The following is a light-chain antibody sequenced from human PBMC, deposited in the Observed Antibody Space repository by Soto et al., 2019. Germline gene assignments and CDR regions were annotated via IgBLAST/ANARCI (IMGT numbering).Light chain of an antibody. CDR2: GAS. CDR3: QQYGSSRVYT. Sequence: EIVLTQSPGTLSLSPGERATLSCRASQSVSSTYLAWYQQKPGQAPRLLIYGASSRATVIPDRFSGSGSGTDFTLTISRLEPEDFAVYYCQQYGSSRVYTFGQGTKLEIK. J-gene: IGKJ2*01. V-gene: IGKV3-20*01. CDR1: QSVSSTY.